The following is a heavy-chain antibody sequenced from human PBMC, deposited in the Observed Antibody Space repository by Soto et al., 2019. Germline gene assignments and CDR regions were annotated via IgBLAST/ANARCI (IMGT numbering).Heavy chain of an antibody. CDR3: ARDGRITMVRGVIIGGSGWFDP. D-gene: IGHD3-10*01. CDR1: GFTFSSYW. J-gene: IGHJ5*02. V-gene: IGHV3-7*01. CDR2: IKQDGSEK. Sequence: EVQLVESGGGLVQPGGSLRLSCAASGFTFSSYWMSWVRQAPGKGLEWVANIKQDGSEKYYVDSVKGRFTISRDNAKNSLYLQMNSLRAEDTAVYYCARDGRITMVRGVIIGGSGWFDPWGQGTLVTVSS.